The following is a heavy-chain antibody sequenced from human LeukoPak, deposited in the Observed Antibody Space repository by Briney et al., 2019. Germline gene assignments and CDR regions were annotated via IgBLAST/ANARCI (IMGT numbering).Heavy chain of an antibody. Sequence: ASVKVSCKASGGTFSSYAISWVRQAPGQGLEWMGGIIPIFGTANYAQKFQGRVTITADESTSTAYMELSSLRSEDTAVYYCARDKATVVTRDYYYGKDVWGQGTTVTVSS. CDR3: ARDKATVVTRDYYYGKDV. J-gene: IGHJ6*02. CDR2: IIPIFGTA. V-gene: IGHV1-69*13. CDR1: GGTFSSYA. D-gene: IGHD4-23*01.